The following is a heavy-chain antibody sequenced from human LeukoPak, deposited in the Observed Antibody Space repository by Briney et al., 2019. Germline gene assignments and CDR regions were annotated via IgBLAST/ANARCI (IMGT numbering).Heavy chain of an antibody. V-gene: IGHV3-53*01. Sequence: GGSLRFSCSASGFSVNNNYMNWVRQAPGKGLEWVSLMNNAGGTYYADSVRGRFTISRDSPKNTLYFQMNSLRPEDTAVYYCAGGAYYGSGSQPGYLNYWGQGTLVTVSS. D-gene: IGHD3-10*01. J-gene: IGHJ4*02. CDR1: GFSVNNNY. CDR3: AGGAYYGSGSQPGYLNY. CDR2: MNNAGGT.